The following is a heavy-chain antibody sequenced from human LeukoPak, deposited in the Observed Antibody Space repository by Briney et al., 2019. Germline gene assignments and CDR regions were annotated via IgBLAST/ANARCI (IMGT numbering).Heavy chain of an antibody. CDR2: IYYSGST. J-gene: IGHJ5*02. CDR1: GGSISSSSYY. Sequence: ASETLSLTCTVSGGSISSSSYYWGWIRQPPGKGLEWIGSIYYSGSTYYNPSLKSRVTISVDTSKNQFSLKLSSVTAADTAVYYCASGRGRSSGWYEGDWFDPWGQGTLVTVSS. V-gene: IGHV4-39*01. CDR3: ASGRGRSSGWYEGDWFDP. D-gene: IGHD6-19*01.